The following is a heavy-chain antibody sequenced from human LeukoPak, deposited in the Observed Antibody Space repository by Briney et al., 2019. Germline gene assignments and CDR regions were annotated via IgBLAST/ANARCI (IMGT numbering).Heavy chain of an antibody. Sequence: PSETLSLTCTVSGGTISNYYWNWIRQPPGKGLEWIGYISYSGSTNYNPSLKSRVTMSVDTSKNQFSLKLTSVTAADTAVYYCARGTVTTKGAFDIWGQGTMVTVSS. CDR1: GGTISNYY. J-gene: IGHJ3*02. V-gene: IGHV4-59*01. CDR3: ARGTVTTKGAFDI. D-gene: IGHD4-17*01. CDR2: ISYSGST.